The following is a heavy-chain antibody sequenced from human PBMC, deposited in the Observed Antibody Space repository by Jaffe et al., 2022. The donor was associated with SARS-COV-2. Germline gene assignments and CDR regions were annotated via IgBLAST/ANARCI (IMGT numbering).Heavy chain of an antibody. Sequence: QVQLVQSETEVKRPGSSVKVSCKASGGTFSSQTVSWVRQAPGHGLEWVGRIIPTLDIINYAQSFQDRVSITAEKSTSTVYMELSSLRSDDTAIYYCASSPIGAPLYWGQGTLVTVSS. CDR2: IIPTLDII. V-gene: IGHV1-69*02. CDR1: GGTFSSQT. D-gene: IGHD1-26*01. CDR3: ASSPIGAPLY. J-gene: IGHJ4*02.